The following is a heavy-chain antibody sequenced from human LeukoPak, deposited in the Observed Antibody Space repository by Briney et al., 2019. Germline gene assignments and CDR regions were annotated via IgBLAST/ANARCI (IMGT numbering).Heavy chain of an antibody. V-gene: IGHV3-23*01. CDR2: ISGSGGST. CDR1: GFTFSSYA. J-gene: IGHJ4*02. D-gene: IGHD6-19*01. CDR3: AKDRGIAVAGVRLDY. Sequence: GGSLRLSCAASGFTFSSYAMSWVRQAPGKGPEWVSAISGSGGSTYYADSVKGRFTISRDNSKNTLYLQMNSLRAEDTAVYYCAKDRGIAVAGVRLDYWGQGTLVTVSS.